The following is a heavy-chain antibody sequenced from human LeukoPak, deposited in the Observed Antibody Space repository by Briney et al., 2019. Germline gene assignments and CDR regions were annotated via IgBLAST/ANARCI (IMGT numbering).Heavy chain of an antibody. J-gene: IGHJ4*02. D-gene: IGHD3-10*01. Sequence: GGSLRLSCAASGFTFSNFGMLWVRQAPGKGLEWVAFIRYDGSNKYYADSVKGRFTISRDNSKNTLYLQMNSLRAEDTAVYYCAKVHRTYGSGSYYPFDYWGQGTLVTVSS. V-gene: IGHV3-30*02. CDR1: GFTFSNFG. CDR3: AKVHRTYGSGSYYPFDY. CDR2: IRYDGSNK.